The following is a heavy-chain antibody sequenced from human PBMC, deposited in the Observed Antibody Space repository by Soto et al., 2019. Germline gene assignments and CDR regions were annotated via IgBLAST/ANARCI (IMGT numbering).Heavy chain of an antibody. CDR2: IYYSGST. CDR3: ARGMRFLEWLLWDTYYMDV. V-gene: IGHV4-59*01. D-gene: IGHD3-3*01. CDR1: GGSISSYY. J-gene: IGHJ6*03. Sequence: SETLSLTCTVSGGSISSYYWSWIRQPPGKGLEWIGYIYYSGSTNYNPSLKSRVTISVDTSKNQFSLKLSSVTAADTAVYYCARGMRFLEWLLWDTYYMDVWGKGTTVTVS.